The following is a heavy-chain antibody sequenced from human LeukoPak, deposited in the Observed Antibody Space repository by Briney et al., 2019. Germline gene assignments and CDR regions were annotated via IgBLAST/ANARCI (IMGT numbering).Heavy chain of an antibody. J-gene: IGHJ4*02. CDR2: INPSGST. CDR3: ARDVAPRPGPVHYFDY. D-gene: IGHD6-6*01. CDR1: GYTFSNYY. V-gene: IGHV1-46*01. Sequence: ASVKVSCKVSGYTFSNYYLHWLRQAPRQGPEWLGIINPSGSTNYAQKFEGRVTMTSDLSTSTVYMELNSLRSEDTAIYYCARDVAPRPGPVHYFDYWGQGTLVTVSS.